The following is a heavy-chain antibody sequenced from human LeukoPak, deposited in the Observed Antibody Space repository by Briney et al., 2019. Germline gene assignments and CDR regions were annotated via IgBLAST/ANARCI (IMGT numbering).Heavy chain of an antibody. D-gene: IGHD2-15*01. CDR3: ASDDCSGGSCYSGY. V-gene: IGHV3-21*01. CDR1: GFTFSASD. Sequence: TGGSLRLSCAASGFTFSASDMNWVRQTPGKGLEWVSSISSSSSYIYYADSVKGRFTISRDNAKNSVYLQMNSLRAEDTAVYYCASDDCSGGSCYSGYWGQGTLVTVSS. J-gene: IGHJ4*02. CDR2: ISSSSSYI.